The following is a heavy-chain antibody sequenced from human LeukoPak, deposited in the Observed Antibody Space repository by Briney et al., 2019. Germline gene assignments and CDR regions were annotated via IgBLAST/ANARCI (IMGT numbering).Heavy chain of an antibody. CDR3: ARDGGHFDIDY. J-gene: IGHJ4*02. CDR1: GGSISSSDW. D-gene: IGHD4-23*01. Sequence: PSETLSLTCAVSGGSISSSDWWTWVRQPPGKGLEWIGSICEGRTTYYIPSLKSRIAISIDTSKSQFSLILTSVTAADTAVYYCARDGGHFDIDYWGQGTLVTVSS. CDR2: ICEGRTT. V-gene: IGHV4-4*02.